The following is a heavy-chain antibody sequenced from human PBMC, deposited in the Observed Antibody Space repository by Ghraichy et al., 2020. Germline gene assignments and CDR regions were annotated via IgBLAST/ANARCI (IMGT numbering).Heavy chain of an antibody. CDR3: ARDSGIAARRDYYYYGMDV. Sequence: SQTLSLTCAISGDSVSSNSAAWNWIRQSPSRGLEWLGRTYYRSKWYNDYAVSVKSRITINPDTSKNQFSLQLNSVTPEDTAVYYCARDSGIAARRDYYYYGMDVWGQGTTVTVSS. CDR1: GDSVSSNSAA. V-gene: IGHV6-1*01. D-gene: IGHD6-6*01. CDR2: TYYRSKWYN. J-gene: IGHJ6*02.